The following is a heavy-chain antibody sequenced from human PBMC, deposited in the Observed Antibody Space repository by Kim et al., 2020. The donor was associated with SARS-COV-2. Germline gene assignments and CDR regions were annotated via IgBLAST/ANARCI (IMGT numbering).Heavy chain of an antibody. V-gene: IGHV4-39*01. Sequence: SETLSLTCTVSGDSVSSGSYSWVWIRQPPGQGLEWIVSMYFRGSTYYNPSLKSRVTMSVDTSKNQFSLKLSSVTDAATAVYYCAGHNKGSAYRFDYWGQGTLVTVSS. J-gene: IGHJ4*02. CDR3: AGHNKGSAYRFDY. CDR1: GDSVSSGSYS. CDR2: MYFRGST.